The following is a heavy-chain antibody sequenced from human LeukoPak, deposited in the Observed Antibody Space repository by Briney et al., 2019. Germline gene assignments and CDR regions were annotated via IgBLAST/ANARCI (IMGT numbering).Heavy chain of an antibody. D-gene: IGHD3-10*01. CDR1: GFTFSDYY. J-gene: IGHJ5*02. V-gene: IGHV3-11*01. Sequence: GGSLRLSCAASGFTFSDYYMSWIRQAPGKGLEWVSYISSSGSTIYYADSVKGRFTISRDNAKNSLYLQTNSLRAEDTAVYYCARDKDDYGSGNRWFDPWGQGTLVTVSS. CDR3: ARDKDDYGSGNRWFDP. CDR2: ISSSGSTI.